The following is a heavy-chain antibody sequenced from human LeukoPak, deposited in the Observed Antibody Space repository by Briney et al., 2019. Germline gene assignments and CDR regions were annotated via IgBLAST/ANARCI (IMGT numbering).Heavy chain of an antibody. D-gene: IGHD1-26*01. CDR2: INPNSGGT. J-gene: IGHJ6*03. V-gene: IGHV1-2*02. CDR1: GYTFTGYY. CDR3: ARRRELAYYMDV. Sequence: ASVKVSCKASGYTFTGYYIHWVRQAPGQGLEWMGWINPNSGGTNYAQRFQGRVTMTRDTSISTAYMELSRLRSDDTAVYYCARRRELAYYMDVWGKGTTVTVSS.